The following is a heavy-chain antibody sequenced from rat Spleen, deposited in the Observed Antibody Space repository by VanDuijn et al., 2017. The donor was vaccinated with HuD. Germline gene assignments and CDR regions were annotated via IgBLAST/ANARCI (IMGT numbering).Heavy chain of an antibody. CDR3: ARDENGYLYTWFAY. CDR2: IWIDGNT. J-gene: IGHJ3*01. D-gene: IGHD1-7*01. Sequence: QVQLKESGPGLVQPSQTLSLTCTVSGFSLTSYHISWVRQPPGKGLEWLGVIWIDGNTGYTSFLKSRLSISRDTSRSQVFLKMNSLQAEDTATYYCARDENGYLYTWFAYWGQGTLVTVFS. CDR1: GFSLTSYH. V-gene: IGHV2-43*01.